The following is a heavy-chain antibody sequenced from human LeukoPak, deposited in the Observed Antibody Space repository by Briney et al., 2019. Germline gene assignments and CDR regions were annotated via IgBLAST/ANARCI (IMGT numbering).Heavy chain of an antibody. CDR1: GYTFTSYY. V-gene: IGHV1-46*01. CDR2: INPSGGST. Sequence: ASVKVSCKASGYTFTSYYMHWVRQAPGQGLEWLGIINPSGGSTSYAQKFQRRVTMTRDTSTSTAYMELSSLRSEDTAVYYCARDFSLASGTAYHFDHWGQGTLVTVSS. D-gene: IGHD6-19*01. CDR3: ARDFSLASGTAYHFDH. J-gene: IGHJ4*02.